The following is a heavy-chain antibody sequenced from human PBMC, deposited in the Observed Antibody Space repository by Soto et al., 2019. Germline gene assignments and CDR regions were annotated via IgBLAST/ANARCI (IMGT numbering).Heavy chain of an antibody. V-gene: IGHV3-23*01. CDR1: GFTFSSYA. CDR3: AKDGFGYGDYRSYYYYYGMDV. J-gene: IGHJ6*02. D-gene: IGHD4-17*01. Sequence: GGSLRLSCAASGFTFSSYAMSWVRQAPGKGLEWVSAISGSGGSTYYADSVKGRFTISRDNSKNTLYLQMNSLRAEDTAVYYCAKDGFGYGDYRSYYYYYGMDVWGQGTTVTVSS. CDR2: ISGSGGST.